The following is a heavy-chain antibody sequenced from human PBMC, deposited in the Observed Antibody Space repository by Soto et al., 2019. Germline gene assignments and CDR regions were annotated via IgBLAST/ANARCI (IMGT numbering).Heavy chain of an antibody. D-gene: IGHD3-22*01. CDR2: INAGNGNT. CDR1: GYTFTSYS. CDR3: ARDLNYYDSSGYDY. Sequence: ASVKVSCKASGYTFTSYSMHWVRQAPGQRLEWMGWINAGNGNTKYSQKFQGRVTITRDTSASTAYMELSSLRSEDTAVYYCARDLNYYDSSGYDYWGQGTLVTVS. J-gene: IGHJ4*02. V-gene: IGHV1-3*01.